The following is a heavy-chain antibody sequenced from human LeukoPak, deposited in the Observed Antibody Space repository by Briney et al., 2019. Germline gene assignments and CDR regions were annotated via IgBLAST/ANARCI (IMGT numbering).Heavy chain of an antibody. Sequence: PGESLKISCKGSGYSFTSYWIGWVRQMPGKGLEWMGIIYPGDSDTRYSPSFQGQVTISADKSISTAYLQWSSLKASDTAMYYCARGRGIVVVLAATNIDYWGQGTLVTVSS. V-gene: IGHV5-51*01. CDR3: ARGRGIVVVLAATNIDY. J-gene: IGHJ4*02. CDR2: IYPGDSDT. CDR1: GYSFTSYW. D-gene: IGHD2-15*01.